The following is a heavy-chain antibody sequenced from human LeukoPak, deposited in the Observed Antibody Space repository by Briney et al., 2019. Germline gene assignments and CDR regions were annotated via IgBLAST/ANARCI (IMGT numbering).Heavy chain of an antibody. CDR2: ISYDGSNK. D-gene: IGHD5-18*01. CDR1: GFILSSYG. Sequence: PGGSLRLSCAASGFILSSYGMHWVRQAPGKGLEWVAVISYDGSNKYYAGSVKGRFTISRDNSKNTLYLQINSLRVEDTAVYYCARVSRDTAMVLDYFDYWGQGTLVTVSS. CDR3: ARVSRDTAMVLDYFDY. J-gene: IGHJ4*02. V-gene: IGHV3-30*03.